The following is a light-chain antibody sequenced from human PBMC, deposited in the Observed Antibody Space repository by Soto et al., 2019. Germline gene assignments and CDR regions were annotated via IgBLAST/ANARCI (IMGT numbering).Light chain of an antibody. CDR3: QKYNTAPHT. CDR1: QGIIDY. Sequence: DVQMTQSPSSLSASVGDRVTITCRASQGIIDYLAWYQQKPGKAPNLLIYAASTLHSGVPSPFSGSGSGTDFTLTITNLQPEDVGTYYCQKYNTAPHTFGPGTKVDIK. J-gene: IGKJ1*01. CDR2: AAS. V-gene: IGKV1-27*01.